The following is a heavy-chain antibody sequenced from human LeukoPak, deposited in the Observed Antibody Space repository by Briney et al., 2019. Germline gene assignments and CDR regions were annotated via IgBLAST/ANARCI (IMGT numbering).Heavy chain of an antibody. CDR3: ARASLYDNSAYYLDY. CDR2: VNWNGGST. Sequence: GGSLRLSCAASGFTFDNYGMTWVRQVPGKGLEWVSGVNWNGGSTGYADSVKGRFTISRDDAKNSLYLQMNSLRAEDTALYYCARASLYDNSAYYLDYWGQGTLVTVSS. D-gene: IGHD3-22*01. V-gene: IGHV3-20*04. CDR1: GFTFDNYG. J-gene: IGHJ4*02.